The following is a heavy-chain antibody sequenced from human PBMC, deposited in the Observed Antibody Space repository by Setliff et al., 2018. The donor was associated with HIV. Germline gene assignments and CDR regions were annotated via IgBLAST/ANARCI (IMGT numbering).Heavy chain of an antibody. V-gene: IGHV3-73*01. CDR2: IRSKANSYAT. J-gene: IGHJ6*03. CDR3: TREAVAGDYYYYMDV. Sequence: QPGGSLRLSCAGSGFTFSGSALNWVRQASGKGLEWVGRIRSKANSYATEYAASVKGRFTVSRDDSKNTAHLQMDSLKSEDTAVYYCTREAVAGDYYYYMDVWGKGTTVTVSS. D-gene: IGHD6-19*01. CDR1: GFTFSGSA.